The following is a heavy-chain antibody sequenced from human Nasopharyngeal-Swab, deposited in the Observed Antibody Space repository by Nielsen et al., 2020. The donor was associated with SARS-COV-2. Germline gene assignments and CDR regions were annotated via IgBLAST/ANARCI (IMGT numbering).Heavy chain of an antibody. J-gene: IGHJ4*02. Sequence: SETLSLTCTVSDDSFTSHHWSWIRQPAGKGLEWIGRIYPSGSTNYNPSLKSRVIMSVDTSKNQFSLKLSSVIAADTAVYYCAREYYDILTGYSRFEYWGQGTLVTVSS. CDR3: AREYYDILTGYSRFEY. V-gene: IGHV4-4*07. CDR2: IYPSGST. D-gene: IGHD3-9*01. CDR1: DDSFTSHH.